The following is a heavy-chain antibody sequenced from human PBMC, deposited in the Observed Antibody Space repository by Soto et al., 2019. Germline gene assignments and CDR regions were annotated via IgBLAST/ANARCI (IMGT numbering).Heavy chain of an antibody. D-gene: IGHD3-22*01. J-gene: IGHJ5*02. Sequence: QLQLQESGSGLVKPSQTLSLTCAVPGGSISSGGYSWSWIRQPPGKGLEWIGYIYHSGSTYYNPSLKSRVTIPVYSSKNQFSLKLSSVTAADTAVYYCARDGSHYYHSSGYSWFDPWGQGTLVTVSS. CDR2: IYHSGST. V-gene: IGHV4-30-2*01. CDR3: ARDGSHYYHSSGYSWFDP. CDR1: GGSISSGGYS.